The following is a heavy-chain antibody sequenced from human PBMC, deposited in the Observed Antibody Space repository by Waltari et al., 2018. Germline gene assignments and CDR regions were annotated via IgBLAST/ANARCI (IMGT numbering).Heavy chain of an antibody. V-gene: IGHV4-39*01. Sequence: QLQLQESGPGLVKPSETLSLACNVSGASISSSVHYWGWIRQPPGKGLEWIGSVYFTGTTYYNPSVKSRMSISVDTSKSQFSLRLTSVTAADTAVYYCARAYDSTGYYRYFDLWGRGTLVTVSS. D-gene: IGHD3-22*01. CDR1: GASISSSVHY. CDR2: VYFTGTT. CDR3: ARAYDSTGYYRYFDL. J-gene: IGHJ2*01.